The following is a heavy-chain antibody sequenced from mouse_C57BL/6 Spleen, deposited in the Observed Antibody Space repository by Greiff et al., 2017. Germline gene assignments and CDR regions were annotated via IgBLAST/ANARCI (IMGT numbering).Heavy chain of an antibody. V-gene: IGHV1-26*01. J-gene: IGHJ2*01. CDR3: ARGGFGNYIDY. CDR1: GYTFTDYY. D-gene: IGHD1-1*02. Sequence: VQLQQSGPELVKPGASVKIPCKASGYTFTDYYMNWVKQSHGKSLEWIGDINPNNGGTSYNQKFKGKATLTVDKSSSTAYMELRSLTSEDSAVYYCARGGFGNYIDYWGQGTTLTVSS. CDR2: INPNNGGT.